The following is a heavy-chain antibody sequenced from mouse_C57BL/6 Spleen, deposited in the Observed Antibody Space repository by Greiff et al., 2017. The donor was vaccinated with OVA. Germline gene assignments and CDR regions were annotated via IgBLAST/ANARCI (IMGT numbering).Heavy chain of an antibody. Sequence: QVQLKQSGPELVKPGASVKISCKASGYAFSSSWMNWVKQRPGKGLEWIGRIYPGDGDTNYNGKFKGKATLTADKSSSTAYMQLSSLTSEDSAVYFCAREGYYGSSPFDYWGQGTTLTVSS. CDR2: IYPGDGDT. CDR1: GYAFSSSW. J-gene: IGHJ2*01. V-gene: IGHV1-82*01. CDR3: AREGYYGSSPFDY. D-gene: IGHD1-1*01.